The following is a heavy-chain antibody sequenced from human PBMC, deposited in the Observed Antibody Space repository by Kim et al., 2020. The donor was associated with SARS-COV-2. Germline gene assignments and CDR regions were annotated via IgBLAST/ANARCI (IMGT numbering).Heavy chain of an antibody. CDR3: ARNAGGGYYFDY. Sequence: YNPSLKSRVTISVDKAKNQFSLNLSSVTAADTAVYYCARNAGGGYYFDYWGQGTLITVSS. J-gene: IGHJ4*02. D-gene: IGHD3-16*01. V-gene: IGHV4-4*02.